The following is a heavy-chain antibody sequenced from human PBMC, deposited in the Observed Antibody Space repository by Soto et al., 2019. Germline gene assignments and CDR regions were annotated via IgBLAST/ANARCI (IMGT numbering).Heavy chain of an antibody. Sequence: GGSLRLSCAASGFTFDEYGMSWVRQDPGKGLEWVSGINWNGVSTDYADSVKGRFTISRDNAKNSLYLQMNSLRAEDTALYYCARDRGSSRYYGMDVWGQGTTVTVSS. V-gene: IGHV3-20*04. D-gene: IGHD6-6*01. CDR2: INWNGVST. CDR3: ARDRGSSRYYGMDV. CDR1: GFTFDEYG. J-gene: IGHJ6*02.